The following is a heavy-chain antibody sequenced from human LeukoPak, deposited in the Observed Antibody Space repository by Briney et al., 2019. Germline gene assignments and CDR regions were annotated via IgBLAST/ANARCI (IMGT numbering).Heavy chain of an antibody. J-gene: IGHJ4*02. CDR2: ISSSGRTV. Sequence: GGSLRLSCAASGYTFSSYEMRWVRQAPGKGLEWVSYISSSGRTVYYADSVKGRFTISRDNAKDSLYLQMNSLRAEDTAVYYCARQIVGATGLDYWGQGTLVTVSS. D-gene: IGHD1-26*01. CDR1: GYTFSSYE. V-gene: IGHV3-48*03. CDR3: ARQIVGATGLDY.